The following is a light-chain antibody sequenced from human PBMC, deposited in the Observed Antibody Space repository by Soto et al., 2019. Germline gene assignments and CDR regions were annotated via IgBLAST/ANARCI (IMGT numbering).Light chain of an antibody. CDR2: DAS. J-gene: IGKJ1*01. CDR3: QQYNSYQWT. Sequence: DIQMTQSPSTLSASVGDRVIITCRASQSISSWLAWYQQKPGKAPKLLIYDASSLESGVPSRFSGSGSGTEFTLTISSRQPDDFATYYCQQYNSYQWTFGQGTKVEIK. V-gene: IGKV1-5*01. CDR1: QSISSW.